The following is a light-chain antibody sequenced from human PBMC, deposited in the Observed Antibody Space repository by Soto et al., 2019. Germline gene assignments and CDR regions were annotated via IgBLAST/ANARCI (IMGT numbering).Light chain of an antibody. CDR1: QSVTTW. J-gene: IGKJ1*01. Sequence: IQMTQSPSTLSASVGDRVTITCRTSQSVTTWLAWYQQKAGKAPKLLIYAASSLERGVPSRFSGSGSETEFTLTINSLQPEDSATYYCQQYESSSQTFGQGTKVDI. CDR2: AAS. V-gene: IGKV1-5*01. CDR3: QQYESSSQT.